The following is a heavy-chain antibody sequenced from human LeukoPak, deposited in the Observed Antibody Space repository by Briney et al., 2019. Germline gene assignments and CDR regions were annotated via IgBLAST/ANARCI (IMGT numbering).Heavy chain of an antibody. CDR2: ISGSGGST. J-gene: IGHJ4*02. CDR3: AKMPAYYYDSSGYAFHFDY. CDR1: AFTFVTYA. V-gene: IGHV3-23*01. D-gene: IGHD3-22*01. Sequence: GGSLRLSCAASAFTFVTYAMSWVRQAPGKGLEWVSSISGSGGSTHYADSVRGRFTISRDNSKSTLYLQMNSLRAEDTAIYYCAKMPAYYYDSSGYAFHFDYWGQGTLVTVSS.